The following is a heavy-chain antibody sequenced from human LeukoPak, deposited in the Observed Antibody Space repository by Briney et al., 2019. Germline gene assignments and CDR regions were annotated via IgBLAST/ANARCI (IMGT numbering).Heavy chain of an antibody. CDR3: ARVGNYDSSGLFDY. V-gene: IGHV4-39*07. CDR2: IYYRGST. J-gene: IGHJ4*02. CDR1: GGSISSSSFY. Sequence: SETLSLTCTVSGGSISSSSFYWGWIRQPPGKGLEWIGSIYYRGSTYYNPSLKSRVTISVDMSENQVSLKLRSVTAADTAVYYCARVGNYDSSGLFDYWGQGTLVTVSS. D-gene: IGHD3-22*01.